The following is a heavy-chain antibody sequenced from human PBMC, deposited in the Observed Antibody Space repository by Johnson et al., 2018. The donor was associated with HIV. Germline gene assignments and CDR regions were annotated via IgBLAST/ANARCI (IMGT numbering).Heavy chain of an antibody. Sequence: VQLVETGGGLIQPGGSLRLSCAASGFTFSLYWMTWVRQAPGKGLECVANIKQDGSEKYYVDSVKGRFTIFRDNAKHSLYLQMNSLRAEDTALYFCSRGGYCVDGSCRHGNAFDIWGQGTMVTVSS. D-gene: IGHD2-15*01. CDR2: IKQDGSEK. CDR1: GFTFSLYW. CDR3: SRGGYCVDGSCRHGNAFDI. J-gene: IGHJ3*02. V-gene: IGHV3-7*05.